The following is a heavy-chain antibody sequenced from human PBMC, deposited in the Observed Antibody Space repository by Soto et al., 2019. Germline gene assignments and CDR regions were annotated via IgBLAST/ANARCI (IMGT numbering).Heavy chain of an antibody. CDR3: ARTPDI. CDR1: GGFISSGGYS. CDR2: IYHSGST. V-gene: IGHV4-30-2*01. J-gene: IGHJ3*02. Sequence: QLQLQESGSGLVKPSQTLSLTCAVSGGFISSGGYSWSWIRQPPGKGLEWIGYIYHSGSTYCNPSLQRLVTISVDRSKNQFSLKLSSVTAADPAVYYCARTPDIWGQGTMVTVSS.